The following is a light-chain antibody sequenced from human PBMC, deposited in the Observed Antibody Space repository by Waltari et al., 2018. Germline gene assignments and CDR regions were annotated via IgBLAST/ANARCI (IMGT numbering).Light chain of an antibody. J-gene: IGKJ2*03. CDR3: QQYYTAPYS. CDR2: WAS. CDR1: QSVFYNSNNKNY. Sequence: DIVMTQSPDSLAVSLGERATINCKSSQSVFYNSNNKNYLAWYQQKAGHPQKLLIYWASSRESGVPDRFSGSVSGTDFTLTISSLQAEDVAVYYCQQYYTAPYSFGQGTKLEIK. V-gene: IGKV4-1*01.